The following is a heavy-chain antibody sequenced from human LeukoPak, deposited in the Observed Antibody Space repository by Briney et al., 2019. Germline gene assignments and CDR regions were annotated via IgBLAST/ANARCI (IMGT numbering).Heavy chain of an antibody. J-gene: IGHJ4*02. D-gene: IGHD6-13*01. CDR3: ARVRAAAGTIHSDY. CDR2: INHSGST. V-gene: IGHV4-34*01. Sequence: SETLSLTCAVYGGSFSGYYWSWIRQPPGKGLEWIGEINHSGSTNYNPSLKSRVTISVDTSKNQFSLKLSSVTAADTAVYYCARVRAAAGTIHSDYWGQGTLVTVSS. CDR1: GGSFSGYY.